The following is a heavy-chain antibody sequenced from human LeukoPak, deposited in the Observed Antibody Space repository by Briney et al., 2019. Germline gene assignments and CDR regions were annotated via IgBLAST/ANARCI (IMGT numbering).Heavy chain of an antibody. Sequence: LRLSCAASGFTFSDYYMSWIRQPPGKGLEWIGYIYYSGSTNYNPSLKSRVTISVDTSKNQFSLKLSSVTAADTAVYYCARGVYSYGSHAFDIWGQGTMVTVSS. V-gene: IGHV4-59*01. CDR3: ARGVYSYGSHAFDI. CDR2: IYYSGST. CDR1: GFTFSDYY. D-gene: IGHD5-18*01. J-gene: IGHJ3*02.